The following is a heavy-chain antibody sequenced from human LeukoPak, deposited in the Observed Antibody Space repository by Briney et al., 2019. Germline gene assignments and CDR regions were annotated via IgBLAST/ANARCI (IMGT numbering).Heavy chain of an antibody. V-gene: IGHV3-48*02. CDR1: GFTFSSSH. CDR2: ISSSSTTI. J-gene: IGHJ3*02. CDR3: ARSVIAVAGYDAFDI. D-gene: IGHD6-19*01. Sequence: GGSLRLSCAASGFTFSSSHMNWVRQAPGKGLEWLSFISSSSTTIYYADSVKGRFTISRDDAKNSLYLQMNSLRDEDTAVYYCARSVIAVAGYDAFDIWGQGTVVTVSS.